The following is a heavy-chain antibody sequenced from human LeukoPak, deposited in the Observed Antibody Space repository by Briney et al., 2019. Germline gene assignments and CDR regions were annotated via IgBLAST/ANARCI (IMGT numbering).Heavy chain of an antibody. V-gene: IGHV4-4*07. CDR3: AGGHYDFWSGYYTSFDY. Sequence: SETLSLTCTVSGGSISSYYWSWTRQPAGKGLEWIGRIYTSGSTNYNPSLKSRVTMSVDTSKNQFSLKLSSVTAADTAVYYCAGGHYDFWSGYYTSFDYWGQGTLVTVSS. CDR2: IYTSGST. CDR1: GGSISSYY. D-gene: IGHD3-3*01. J-gene: IGHJ4*02.